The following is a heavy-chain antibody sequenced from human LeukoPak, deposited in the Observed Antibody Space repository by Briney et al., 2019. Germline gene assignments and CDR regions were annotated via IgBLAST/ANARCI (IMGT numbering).Heavy chain of an antibody. V-gene: IGHV3-53*01. Sequence: GGSLRLSCAASGFTVSSNYMSWVRQAPGKGLEWVSVIYSGGSTYYADSVKGRFTISRDNSKNTLYLQMNSLRAEDTAVYYCARDNVYYYDSSGYAFDIWGQGTMVTVSS. D-gene: IGHD3-22*01. CDR1: GFTVSSNY. CDR2: IYSGGST. CDR3: ARDNVYYYDSSGYAFDI. J-gene: IGHJ3*02.